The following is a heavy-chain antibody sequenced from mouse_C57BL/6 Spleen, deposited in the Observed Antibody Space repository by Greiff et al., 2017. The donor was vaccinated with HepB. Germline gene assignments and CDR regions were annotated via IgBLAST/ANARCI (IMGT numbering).Heavy chain of an antibody. CDR3: ARSQHRNYCFAD. V-gene: IGHV1-78*01. J-gene: IGHJ3*01. D-gene: IGHD2-5*01. CDR2: IYPSDGST. Sequence: VQLQQSDAELVKPGASVKISCKVSGYTFTDHTIHWMKQTPEQGLEWIGSIYPSDGSTKYTEKFKGKATLTADKSSSTANMQLNRLTSEDSAVYFCARSQHRNYCFADWGQGTLVTVSA. CDR1: GYTFTDHT.